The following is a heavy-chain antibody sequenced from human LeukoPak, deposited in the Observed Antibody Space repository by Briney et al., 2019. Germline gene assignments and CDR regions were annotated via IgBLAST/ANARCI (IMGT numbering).Heavy chain of an antibody. CDR1: GGSIHTYY. V-gene: IGHV4-39*01. D-gene: IGHD3-3*01. CDR3: ARHVGVGEEVWFDP. J-gene: IGHJ5*02. Sequence: PSETLSLTCTVSGGSIHTYYWTWIRQPPGKGLEWIGSIYYSGSTYYNPSLKSRVTISVDTSKNQFSLKLSSVTAADTAVYYCARHVGVGEEVWFDPWGQGTLVTVSS. CDR2: IYYSGST.